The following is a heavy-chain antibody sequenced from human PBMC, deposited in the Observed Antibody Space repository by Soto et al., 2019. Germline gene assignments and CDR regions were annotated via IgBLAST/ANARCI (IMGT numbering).Heavy chain of an antibody. CDR3: ARDSVGSSGYEDY. V-gene: IGHV3-30-3*01. D-gene: IGHD3-22*01. CDR1: GFTFSSYA. J-gene: IGHJ4*02. Sequence: QVQLVESGGGVVQPGRSLRLSCAASGFTFSSYAMHWVRQAPGKGLEWVAVISYDGSNKYYADSVKGRFTISRDNSKNTLYLQMNSLRAEDTAVYYCARDSVGSSGYEDYWGQGILVTVSS. CDR2: ISYDGSNK.